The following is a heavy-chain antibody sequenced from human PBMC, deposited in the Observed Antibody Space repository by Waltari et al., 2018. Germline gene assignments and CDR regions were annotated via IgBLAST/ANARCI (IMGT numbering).Heavy chain of an antibody. J-gene: IGHJ6*02. CDR2: IRYDGSNK. CDR3: AKDRRDSYYDSSGYYYYYYYYGMDV. Sequence: QVQLVESGGGVVQPGGSLRLSCAASGFTFSSYGMHWVRQAPGKGLEWVAFIRYDGSNKYYADSVKGRFTISRDNSKNTLYLQMNSLRAEDTAVYYCAKDRRDSYYDSSGYYYYYYYYGMDVWGQGTTVTVSS. CDR1: GFTFSSYG. D-gene: IGHD3-22*01. V-gene: IGHV3-30*02.